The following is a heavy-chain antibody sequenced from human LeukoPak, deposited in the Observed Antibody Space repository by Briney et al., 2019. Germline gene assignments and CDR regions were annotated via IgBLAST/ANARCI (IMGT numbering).Heavy chain of an antibody. CDR3: ARGLRYFDWLLFEFDY. J-gene: IGHJ4*02. V-gene: IGHV1-18*04. CDR2: ISAYNGNT. Sequence: ASVKVSCKASGYTFTGHYMHWVRQAPGQGLEWMGWISAYNGNTNYAQKLQGRVTMTTDTSTSTAYMELRSLRSDDTAVYYCARGLRYFDWLLFEFDYWGQGTLVTVSS. CDR1: GYTFTGHY. D-gene: IGHD3-9*01.